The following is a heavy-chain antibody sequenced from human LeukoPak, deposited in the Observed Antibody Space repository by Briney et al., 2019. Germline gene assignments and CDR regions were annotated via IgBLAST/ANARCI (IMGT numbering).Heavy chain of an antibody. CDR3: ARGLYYYDSSGYGNFDS. D-gene: IGHD3-22*01. CDR1: GFTFSDYY. J-gene: IGHJ4*02. V-gene: IGHV3-11*01. Sequence: PGGSLRLSCAACGFTFSDYYMSWIRQAPGKGLEWVSYISSSGSTIFYADSVKGRFTISRDNAKNSLYLQMNSRRAEDTAVYYCARGLYYYDSSGYGNFDSWGQGPLVPVSS. CDR2: ISSSGSTI.